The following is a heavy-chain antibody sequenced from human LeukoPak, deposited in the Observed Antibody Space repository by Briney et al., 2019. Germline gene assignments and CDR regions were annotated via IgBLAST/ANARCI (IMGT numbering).Heavy chain of an antibody. J-gene: IGHJ1*01. CDR3: AREVYCSSTSCYTGYFQH. CDR2: ISSSGSTI. CDR1: GFTFSDYY. Sequence: PGGSLRLSCAASGFTFSDYYMSWIRQAPGKGLEWVSYISSSGSTIYYADSVKGRFTISRDNAKNSLYLQMNSLRVEDTAVYYCAREVYCSSTSCYTGYFQHWGQGTLVTVSS. D-gene: IGHD2-2*02. V-gene: IGHV3-11*04.